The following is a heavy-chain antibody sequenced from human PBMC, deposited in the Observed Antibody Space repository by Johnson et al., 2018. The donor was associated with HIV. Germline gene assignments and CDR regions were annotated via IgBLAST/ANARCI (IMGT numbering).Heavy chain of an antibody. D-gene: IGHD1-26*01. J-gene: IGHJ3*02. CDR1: GFTFDDYA. CDR3: AKERGYSGSSRDAFDI. V-gene: IGHV3-9*01. CDR2: ISWNSGSI. Sequence: VQLVESGGGLVQPGRSLRLSCAASGFTFDDYAMHWVRQAPGKGLEWVSGISWNSGSIGYADSVKGRFTISRDNAKNSLYLQMNSLRAEDTALYYCAKERGYSGSSRDAFDIWGHGTMVT.